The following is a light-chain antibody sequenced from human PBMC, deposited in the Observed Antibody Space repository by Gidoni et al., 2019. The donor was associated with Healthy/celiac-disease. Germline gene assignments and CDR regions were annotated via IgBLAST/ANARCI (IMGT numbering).Light chain of an antibody. Sequence: EIVLTQSPATLSLSPGERATLSCGARQSVSSSYLAWYQQKPGLAPRLLLYDASSRATGIPDRFSGSGSGTDFTLTISRLEPEDFAVYYCQQYGSSPLTFGGGTKVEIK. V-gene: IGKV3D-20*01. CDR1: QSVSSSY. CDR2: DAS. J-gene: IGKJ4*01. CDR3: QQYGSSPLT.